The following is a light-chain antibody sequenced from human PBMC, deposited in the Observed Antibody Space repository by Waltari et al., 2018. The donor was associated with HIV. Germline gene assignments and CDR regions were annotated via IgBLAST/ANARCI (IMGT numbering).Light chain of an antibody. Sequence: QSVLTQSPSASGTPGQRVTISCSGSSSNIAANTVSWYQQFSGTAPKLLIHSNNQRPPGVTDRFSGTKSGTAASQAISGLQSEDEADYYCAAWDDGVNGWVFGGGTKLTVL. J-gene: IGLJ3*02. V-gene: IGLV1-44*01. CDR2: SNN. CDR1: SSNIAANT. CDR3: AAWDDGVNGWV.